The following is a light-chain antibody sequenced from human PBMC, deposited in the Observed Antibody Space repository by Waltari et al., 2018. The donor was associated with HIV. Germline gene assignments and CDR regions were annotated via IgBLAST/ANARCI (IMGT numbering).Light chain of an antibody. V-gene: IGLV2-18*01. Sequence: QSALTQPPSVSGSPGQSVSISCTGSSSDVGSYNRVSWYQQPPGTAPKLIIYEVNNRPSGVPARFSGSQSGNTASLTISELQAEDEADYYCSLYTGTTNVLFGGGTKLTVL. J-gene: IGLJ2*01. CDR2: EVN. CDR3: SLYTGTTNVL. CDR1: SSDVGSYNR.